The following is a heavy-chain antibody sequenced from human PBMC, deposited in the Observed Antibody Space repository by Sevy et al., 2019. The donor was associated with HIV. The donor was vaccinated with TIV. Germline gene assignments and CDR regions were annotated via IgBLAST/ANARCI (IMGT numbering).Heavy chain of an antibody. J-gene: IGHJ4*02. V-gene: IGHV3-7*01. Sequence: GGSLRLSCAASGFTLNNYWMNWVRQAPGKGPEWVANIKQDGSVKYYVDSVKGRFTISRDNARNLVFLQMNSLRVEDTALYYCVRAIAADGSFWGQGTLVTVSS. CDR3: VRAIAADGSF. D-gene: IGHD6-13*01. CDR2: IKQDGSVK. CDR1: GFTLNNYW.